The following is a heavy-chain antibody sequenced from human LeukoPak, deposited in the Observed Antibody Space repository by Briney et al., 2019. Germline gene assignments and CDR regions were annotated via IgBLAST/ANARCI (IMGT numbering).Heavy chain of an antibody. D-gene: IGHD3-22*01. CDR3: ARGGGSSGYPDY. CDR1: GYTFTDYY. V-gene: IGHV1-2*02. CDR2: INPKSGGT. J-gene: IGHJ4*02. Sequence: ASVKVSCKASGYTFTDYYIHRVRQAPGQGLEWMGWINPKSGGTTYAQKFQGRVTVTTDTSISTAYMDLTGLKSDDTAVYYCARGGGSSGYPDYWGQGTLVTVSS.